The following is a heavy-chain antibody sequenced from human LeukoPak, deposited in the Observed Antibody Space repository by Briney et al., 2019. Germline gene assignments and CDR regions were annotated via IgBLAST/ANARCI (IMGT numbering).Heavy chain of an antibody. CDR1: GGSFSGYY. J-gene: IGHJ4*02. Sequence: PSETLSLTCAVYGGSFSGYYWSWIRQPPGKGLEWIGEINHSGSTNYNPSLKSRVTISLDTSKNQFSLKLSSVTAADTAVYYCARAPLGDYFDFWGQGSLVTVSS. D-gene: IGHD3-10*01. V-gene: IGHV4-34*01. CDR2: INHSGST. CDR3: ARAPLGDYFDF.